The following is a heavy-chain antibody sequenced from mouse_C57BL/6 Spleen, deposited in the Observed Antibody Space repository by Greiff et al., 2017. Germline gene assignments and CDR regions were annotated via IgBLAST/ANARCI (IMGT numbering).Heavy chain of an antibody. Sequence: QVQLQQSGAELVKPGASVKISCKASGYAFSSYWMHWVKQRPGKGLEWIGQIYPGDGDTNYNGKFKGQATLTADKSSSPAYMQLSSLTSEDAAVYFCARDGRTGGMDYWGQGTSVTVSS. V-gene: IGHV1-80*01. CDR2: IYPGDGDT. J-gene: IGHJ4*01. CDR1: GYAFSSYW. CDR3: ARDGRTGGMDY. D-gene: IGHD2-3*01.